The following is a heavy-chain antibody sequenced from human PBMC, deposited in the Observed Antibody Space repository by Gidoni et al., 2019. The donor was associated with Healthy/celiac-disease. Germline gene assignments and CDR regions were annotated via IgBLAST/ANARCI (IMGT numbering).Heavy chain of an antibody. CDR1: GFTFDDYA. CDR2: ISWNSGSI. V-gene: IGHV3-9*01. J-gene: IGHJ3*02. Sequence: EVQLVESGGGLVQPGRSLRLSCAASGFTFDDYAMHWVRQAPGKGLEWVSGISWNSGSIGYADSVKGRFTISRDNAKNSLYLQMNSLRAEDTALYYCAKALLVVRDAFDIWGQGTMVTVSS. CDR3: AKALLVVRDAFDI. D-gene: IGHD2-15*01.